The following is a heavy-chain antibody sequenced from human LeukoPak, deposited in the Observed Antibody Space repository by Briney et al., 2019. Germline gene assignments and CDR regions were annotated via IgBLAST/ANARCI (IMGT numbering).Heavy chain of an antibody. J-gene: IGHJ4*02. V-gene: IGHV3-23*01. CDR1: GFSFSSYA. D-gene: IGHD2-2*01. CDR3: AKLGWLGYCSSTGCPLGY. CDR2: INYSGGST. Sequence: GGSLRLSCAASGFSFSSYAMSWVRQAPGKGLEWVSGINYSGGSTYYTDSVQGRLTISRDNSKNTLYLEMNSLRVEDTAVYYCAKLGWLGYCSSTGCPLGYWGQGTLVTV.